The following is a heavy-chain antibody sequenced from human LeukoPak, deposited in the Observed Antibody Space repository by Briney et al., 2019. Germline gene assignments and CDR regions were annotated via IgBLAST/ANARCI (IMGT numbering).Heavy chain of an antibody. D-gene: IGHD3-10*01. J-gene: IGHJ3*02. V-gene: IGHV4-59*01. Sequence: SETLSLTCTVSGGSISSYYWSWIRQPPGKGLEWIGYIYYSGSTNYNPSLKSRVTISVDTSKNQFSLKLSSVTAADTAVYYCARDFLYYYGSGSPSYAFDIWGQGTMVTVSS. CDR1: GGSISSYY. CDR3: ARDFLYYYGSGSPSYAFDI. CDR2: IYYSGST.